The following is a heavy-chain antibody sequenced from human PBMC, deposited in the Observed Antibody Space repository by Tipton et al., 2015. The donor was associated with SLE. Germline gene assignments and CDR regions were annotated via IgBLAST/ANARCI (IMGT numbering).Heavy chain of an antibody. Sequence: TLSLTCTVSGGSISTYYWSWIRQPAGKGLEWIGRIYTTVSANYNPSLKSRVTMSLDTPKNQFSLQLSSVTAADTAVYYCAREDYYESRGSFGYWGQGALVTVSS. CDR2: IYTTVSA. D-gene: IGHD3-22*01. CDR1: GGSISTYY. V-gene: IGHV4-4*07. CDR3: AREDYYESRGSFGY. J-gene: IGHJ4*02.